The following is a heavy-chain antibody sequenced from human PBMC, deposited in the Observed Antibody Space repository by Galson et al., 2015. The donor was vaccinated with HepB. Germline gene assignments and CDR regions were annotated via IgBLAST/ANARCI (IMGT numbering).Heavy chain of an antibody. CDR2: ILYDGSYK. J-gene: IGHJ6*02. Sequence: SLRLSCAASGFTFDTYGFEWVRQAPGKGLEWVAAILYDGSYKYYSDSVKGRFTISRDNSKNMLFLEMNSLRADDTVLYYCARELSFTNGRFYDYGIDVWGQGTTVAVSS. CDR3: ARELSFTNGRFYDYGIDV. V-gene: IGHV3-33*01. CDR1: GFTFDTYG. D-gene: IGHD3-16*02.